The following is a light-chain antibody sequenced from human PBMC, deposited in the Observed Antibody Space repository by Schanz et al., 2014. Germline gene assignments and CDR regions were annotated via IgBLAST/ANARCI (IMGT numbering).Light chain of an antibody. V-gene: IGLV2-14*03. CDR2: DVR. J-gene: IGLJ2*01. CDR3: SSYAGSNTLV. Sequence: QSALTQPASVSGSPGQSITISCTGTSSDVGAYDYVSWYQQHPGKVPKLMIYDVRNRPSGVPDRFSGSKSGNTASLTVSGLQADDEADYYCSSYAGSNTLVFGGGTKVTVL. CDR1: SSDVGAYDY.